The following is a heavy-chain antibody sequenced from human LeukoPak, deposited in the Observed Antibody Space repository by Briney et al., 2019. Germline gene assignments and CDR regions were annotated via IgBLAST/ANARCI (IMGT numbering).Heavy chain of an antibody. Sequence: SETLSLTCAVSGGSISSGGYPWSWIRQPPGKGLEWIGYIYHSGSTYYNPSLKSRVTISVDRSKNQFSLKLSSVTAADTAVYYCARVAGSGSYISYYYYYMDVWGKGTTVTVSS. V-gene: IGHV4-30-2*01. CDR1: GGSISSGGYP. D-gene: IGHD3-10*01. CDR3: ARVAGSGSYISYYYYYMDV. J-gene: IGHJ6*03. CDR2: IYHSGST.